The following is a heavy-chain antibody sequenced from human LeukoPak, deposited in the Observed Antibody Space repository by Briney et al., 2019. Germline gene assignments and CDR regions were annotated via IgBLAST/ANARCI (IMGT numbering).Heavy chain of an antibody. D-gene: IGHD2-2*03. Sequence: ASVKVSCKAPGYTFTSYGISWVRQAPGQGLEWMGWISAYNGNTNYAQKLQGRVTMTTDTPTSTAYMELRSLRSDDTAVYYCAMDYVVVPAAIGYYYYGMDVWGQGTTVTVSS. CDR3: AMDYVVVPAAIGYYYYGMDV. V-gene: IGHV1-18*01. CDR1: GYTFTSYG. J-gene: IGHJ6*02. CDR2: ISAYNGNT.